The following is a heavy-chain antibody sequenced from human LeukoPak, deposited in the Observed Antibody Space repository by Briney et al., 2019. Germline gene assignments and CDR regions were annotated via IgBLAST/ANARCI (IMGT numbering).Heavy chain of an antibody. CDR2: IYSGGST. D-gene: IGHD2-15*01. V-gene: IGHV3-66*01. CDR3: AICSGGSCYGAFDI. CDR1: GFTVSSNY. J-gene: IGHJ3*02. Sequence: GGSLRLSCAASGFTVSSNYVSWVRQAPGKGLEWVSVIYSGGSTYYADSVKGRFTISRDNSKNTLYLQMNSLRAEDTAVYYCAICSGGSCYGAFDIWGQGTMVTVSS.